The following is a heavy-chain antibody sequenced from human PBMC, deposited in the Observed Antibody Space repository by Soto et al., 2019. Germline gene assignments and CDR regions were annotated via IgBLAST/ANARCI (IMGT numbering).Heavy chain of an antibody. Sequence: AQLVESGGSLVKPGGYLRLSCAASGFSFGDYIMNWVRQAPGRGLEWVASISHSGSYIFYADSVKGRFTISRDNSSDSMYLQMNSLRVDDTAIYYCASPRDYCVTTSNCFIAFDIWGQGTRVTVSS. CDR2: ISHSGSYI. J-gene: IGHJ3*02. CDR3: ASPRDYCVTTSNCFIAFDI. CDR1: GFSFGDYI. D-gene: IGHD4-17*01. V-gene: IGHV3-21*01.